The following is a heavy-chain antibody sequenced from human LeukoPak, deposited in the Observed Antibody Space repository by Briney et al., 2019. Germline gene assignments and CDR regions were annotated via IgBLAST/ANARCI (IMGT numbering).Heavy chain of an antibody. J-gene: IGHJ4*02. CDR3: ARVTGYMTEDFFDY. CDR2: IIPIFGTA. CDR1: GGTFSSYA. D-gene: IGHD6-13*01. Sequence: SVKVSCKTSGGTFSSYAISWVRQAPGQGLEWMGGIIPIFGTANYAQKFQGRVTITADESTSTAYMELSSLRSEDTAVYYCARVTGYMTEDFFDYWGQGTLVTVSS. V-gene: IGHV1-69*13.